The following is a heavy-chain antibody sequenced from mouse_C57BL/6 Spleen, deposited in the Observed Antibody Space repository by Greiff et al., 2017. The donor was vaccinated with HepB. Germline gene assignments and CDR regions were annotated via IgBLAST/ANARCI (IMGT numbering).Heavy chain of an antibody. CDR1: GFSFNTYA. CDR2: IRSKSNNYAT. J-gene: IGHJ2*01. Sequence: EAKLMESGGGLVQPKGSLKLSCAASGFSFNTYAMNWVRQAPGKGLEWVARIRSKSNNYATYYADSVKDRFTISRDDSESMLYLQMNNLKTEDTAMYYCVRNYYFDYWGQGTTLTVSS. V-gene: IGHV10-1*01. CDR3: VRNYYFDY.